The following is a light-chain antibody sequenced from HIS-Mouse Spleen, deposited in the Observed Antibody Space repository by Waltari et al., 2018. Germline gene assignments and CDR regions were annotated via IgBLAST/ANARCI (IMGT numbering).Light chain of an antibody. Sequence: QSALTQPASVSGSPGQSITISCTGTSSDVGSYNLVSWYQQPPGKAPKLMIYEGSKRPSGIPERFSGSNSGNTATLTISGTQAMDEADYYCQAWDSSTVVFGGGTKLTVL. CDR2: EGS. V-gene: IGLV2-14*02. J-gene: IGLJ2*01. CDR3: QAWDSSTVV. CDR1: SSDVGSYNL.